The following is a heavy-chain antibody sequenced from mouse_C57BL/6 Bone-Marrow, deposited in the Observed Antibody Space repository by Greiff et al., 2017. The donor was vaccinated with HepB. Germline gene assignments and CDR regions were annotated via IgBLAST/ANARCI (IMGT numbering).Heavy chain of an antibody. CDR3: ASYDGYYFDV. J-gene: IGHJ1*03. V-gene: IGHV2-2*01. D-gene: IGHD2-3*01. Sequence: VKLQESGPGLVQPSQSLSITCTVSGFSLTSYGVHWVRQSPGKGLEWLGVIWSGGSTDYNAAFISRLSISKDNSKSQVFFKMNSLQADDTAIYYCASYDGYYFDVWGTGTTVTVSS. CDR1: GFSLTSYG. CDR2: IWSGGST.